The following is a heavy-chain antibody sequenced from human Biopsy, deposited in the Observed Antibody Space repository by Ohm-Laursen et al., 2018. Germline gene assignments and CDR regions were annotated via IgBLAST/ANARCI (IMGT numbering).Heavy chain of an antibody. CDR3: ARTIMVGGVILNYFDY. CDR1: GLSIGTNY. J-gene: IGHJ4*02. V-gene: IGHV3-53*01. CDR2: IFAGGGRT. D-gene: IGHD3-10*01. Sequence: SLRLSCSATGLSIGTNYMTWVRQATGKGLEWVSIIFAGGGRTYYADSVKGRFTISRDISENTVSLQMNSLRAEDTAVYYCARTIMVGGVILNYFDYWGQGTLVTVSS.